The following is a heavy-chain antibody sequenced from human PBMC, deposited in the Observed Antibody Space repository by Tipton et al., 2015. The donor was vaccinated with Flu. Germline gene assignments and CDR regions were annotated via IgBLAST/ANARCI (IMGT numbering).Heavy chain of an antibody. Sequence: AGLVKPSETLSLTCTVSGGSISFHYWSWIRQPAGKGLEWIGEINHNGGTNYNPSLKSRASISLDTSKNQFSLKVNSVTAADTAVYYCAKSPLGYFFSGTRGTWFDPWGQGTPVTVSS. CDR2: INHNGGT. D-gene: IGHD3-10*01. CDR3: AKSPLGYFFSGTRGTWFDP. V-gene: IGHV4-34*01. CDR1: GGSISFHY. J-gene: IGHJ5*02.